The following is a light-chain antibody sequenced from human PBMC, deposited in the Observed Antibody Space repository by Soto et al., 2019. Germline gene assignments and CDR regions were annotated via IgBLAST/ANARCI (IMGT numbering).Light chain of an antibody. CDR1: QSLSSY. V-gene: IGKV1-39*01. CDR3: QQSYSTPLT. CDR2: AAS. J-gene: IGKJ4*01. Sequence: DIQMTQSPSSLSASVGDRVTITCRASQSLSSYLNWYQQKPGKAPKLLIYAASSLQSGVPSRFSGSGSGTDFTLPISSLQPEDFATYYCQQSYSTPLTFGGGTKVEIK.